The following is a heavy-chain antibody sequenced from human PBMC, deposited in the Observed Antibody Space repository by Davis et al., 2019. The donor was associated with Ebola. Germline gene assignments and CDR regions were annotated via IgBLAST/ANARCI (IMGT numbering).Heavy chain of an antibody. CDR2: MNPNSGNT. Sequence: ASVKVSCKASGYTFTSYDINWVRQATGQGLEWMGWMNPNSGNTGYAQKFQGRVTITRNTSISTAYMELSRLRSDDTAVYYCARDGTDCTGGSCQAYFDYWGQGTLVTVSS. CDR3: ARDGTDCTGGSCQAYFDY. J-gene: IGHJ4*02. D-gene: IGHD2-15*01. CDR1: GYTFTSYD. V-gene: IGHV1-8*03.